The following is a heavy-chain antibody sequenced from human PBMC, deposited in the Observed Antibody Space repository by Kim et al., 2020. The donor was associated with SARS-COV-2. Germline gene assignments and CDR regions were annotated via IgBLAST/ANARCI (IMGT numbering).Heavy chain of an antibody. J-gene: IGHJ4*02. CDR2: INAGNGNT. CDR3: AREWNYYGSGSYYQVSYYFDY. V-gene: IGHV1-3*01. D-gene: IGHD3-10*01. Sequence: ASVKVSCKASGYTFTSYAMHWVRQAPGQRLEWMGWINAGNGNTKYSQKFQGRVTITRDTSASTAYMELSSLRSEDTAVYYCAREWNYYGSGSYYQVSYYFDYWGQGTLVTVSS. CDR1: GYTFTSYA.